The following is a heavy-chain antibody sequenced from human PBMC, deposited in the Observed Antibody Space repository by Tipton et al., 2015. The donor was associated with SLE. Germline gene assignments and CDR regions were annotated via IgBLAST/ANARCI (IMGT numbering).Heavy chain of an antibody. CDR2: INHSGST. Sequence: LRLSCAASGFTFSSYSMSWIRQPPGKGLEWIGEINHSGSTNYNPSLKSRVTISVDTSKNQFSLKLSSVTAADTAVYYCARGYSSSWCLGYWGQGTLVTVSS. D-gene: IGHD6-13*01. CDR1: GFTFSSYS. J-gene: IGHJ4*02. CDR3: ARGYSSSWCLGY. V-gene: IGHV4-34*01.